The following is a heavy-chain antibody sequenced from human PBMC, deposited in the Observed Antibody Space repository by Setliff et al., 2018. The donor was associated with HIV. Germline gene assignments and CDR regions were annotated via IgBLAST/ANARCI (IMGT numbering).Heavy chain of an antibody. J-gene: IGHJ4*02. Sequence: SETLSLTCSVSDASVNSNNYYWVWIRQTPGKGLEWIGSIYYSGAAYYNPSLKSRVSISVDTSKNQFSLSLSSVTAADTAVYYCARGAFGSLGYWGQGTLVTVSS. CDR2: IYYSGAA. D-gene: IGHD7-27*01. V-gene: IGHV4-39*07. CDR1: DASVNSNNYY. CDR3: ARGAFGSLGY.